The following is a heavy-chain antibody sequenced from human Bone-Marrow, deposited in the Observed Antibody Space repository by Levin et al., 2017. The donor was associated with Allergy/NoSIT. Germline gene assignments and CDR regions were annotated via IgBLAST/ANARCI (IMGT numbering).Heavy chain of an antibody. J-gene: IGHJ4*02. V-gene: IGHV3-74*01. CDR2: VNSDGSST. CDR1: GFTFSTYW. D-gene: IGHD4-11*01. Sequence: GGSLRLSCAASGFTFSTYWMHWVRQPPGKGLVWVSHVNSDGSSTNYTDSVKGRFTISRDNAKNTLYLQMNSLRAEDTAVYYCVRSYYSSPDNWGQGTLVTVSS. CDR3: VRSYYSSPDN.